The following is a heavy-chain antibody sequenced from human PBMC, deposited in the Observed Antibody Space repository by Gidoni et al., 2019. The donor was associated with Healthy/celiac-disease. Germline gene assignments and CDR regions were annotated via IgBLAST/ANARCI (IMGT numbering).Heavy chain of an antibody. D-gene: IGHD4-17*01. CDR2: ISSSSSYI. V-gene: IGHV3-21*01. CDR3: ARDYGDYEYYYYYMDV. J-gene: IGHJ6*03. Sequence: EVQLVESGGGLVKPGGSLRLSCAASGFTFSSYSMNWVRQAPGKGLEWVSSISSSSSYIYYADSVKGRFTISRDNAKNSLYLQMNSLRAEDTAVYYCARDYGDYEYYYYYMDVWGKGTTVTVSS. CDR1: GFTFSSYS.